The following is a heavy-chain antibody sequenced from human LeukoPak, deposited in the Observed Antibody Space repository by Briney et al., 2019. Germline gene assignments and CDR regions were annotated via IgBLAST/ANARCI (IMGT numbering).Heavy chain of an antibody. Sequence: SETLSLTCPVSGGSISSSSYYWGWIRQPPGKGLEWIGSIYYSGSTYYNPSLKSRVTISVDTSKNQFSLKLSSVTAADTAVYYCARSKHYYGSGSYMFDPWGQGTLVTVSS. CDR2: IYYSGST. J-gene: IGHJ5*02. CDR3: ARSKHYYGSGSYMFDP. CDR1: GGSISSSSYY. V-gene: IGHV4-39*01. D-gene: IGHD3-10*01.